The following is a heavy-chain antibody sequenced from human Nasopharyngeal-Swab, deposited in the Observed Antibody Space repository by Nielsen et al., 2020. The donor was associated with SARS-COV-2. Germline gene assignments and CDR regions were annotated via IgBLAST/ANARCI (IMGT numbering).Heavy chain of an antibody. Sequence: GESLKISCSASGFIFKNYAMNWVRQAPGRGLEWVSAISGADDSTKYADSVKGRFTISRDNSKNTLDLQMSSLRAEDTAMYYCAKDRDSGDDSGEYYHYYGMDVWGKGTSVTVSP. J-gene: IGHJ6*04. CDR2: ISGADDST. CDR1: GFIFKNYA. V-gene: IGHV3-23*01. CDR3: AKDRDSGDDSGEYYHYYGMDV. D-gene: IGHD5-12*01.